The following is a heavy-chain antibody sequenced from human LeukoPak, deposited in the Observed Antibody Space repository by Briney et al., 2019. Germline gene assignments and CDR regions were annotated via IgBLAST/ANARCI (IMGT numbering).Heavy chain of an antibody. Sequence: PGGSLRLSCAASGFTFSTHGLHWVRQAPGKGLEWVGAISYDGSNKYYADSVKGRFTFSRDNSKNTLYLQMNSLTAEDTAVYYCARDNNYDSSGYYAFDYWGQGTLVTVSS. CDR3: ARDNNYDSSGYYAFDY. CDR1: GFTFSTHG. V-gene: IGHV3-30*03. J-gene: IGHJ4*02. CDR2: ISYDGSNK. D-gene: IGHD3-22*01.